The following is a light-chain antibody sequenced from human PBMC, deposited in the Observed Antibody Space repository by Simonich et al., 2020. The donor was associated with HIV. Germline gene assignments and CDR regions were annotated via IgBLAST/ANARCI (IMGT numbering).Light chain of an antibody. CDR1: QSVRSK. CDR3: QQRRNWPPIT. Sequence: EVVMTQSPATLSVSPGERATLPCRACQSVRSKLAWYQQKPGQAPRLLIYGAATRATGVPARFSGSGSGTDFTLTISSLEPEDFAVYYCQQRRNWPPITFGQGTRLEIK. CDR2: GAA. J-gene: IGKJ5*01. V-gene: IGKV3-11*01.